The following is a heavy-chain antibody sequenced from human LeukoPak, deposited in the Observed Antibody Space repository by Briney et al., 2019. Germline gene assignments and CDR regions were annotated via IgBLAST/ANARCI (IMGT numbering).Heavy chain of an antibody. J-gene: IGHJ4*02. CDR3: ATVAPQHDY. V-gene: IGHV3-30-3*01. Sequence: PGGSLRLSCAASGFTFSSYAMHWVRQAPGKGLEWVAVISYDGSNKYYADSVKGRFTISRDNSKNTLYLQMNSLRAEDTAVYYCATVAPQHDYWGQGAVVTVSS. CDR2: ISYDGSNK. CDR1: GFTFSSYA.